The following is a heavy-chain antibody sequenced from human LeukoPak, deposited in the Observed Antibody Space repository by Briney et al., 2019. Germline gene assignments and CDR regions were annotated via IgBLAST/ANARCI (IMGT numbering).Heavy chain of an antibody. CDR1: GGSFSGYY. CDR2: INHSGST. V-gene: IGHV4-34*01. J-gene: IGHJ6*03. D-gene: IGHD4-11*01. CDR3: ARVFDYSRDYYYYYYMDV. Sequence: SETLSLTCAVYGGSFSGYYWSWIRQPPGKGLEWIGEINHSGSTNYKPSLKSRVTISVDTSKNQFSLKLSSVTAADTAVYYCARVFDYSRDYYYYYYMDVWDKGTTVTVSS.